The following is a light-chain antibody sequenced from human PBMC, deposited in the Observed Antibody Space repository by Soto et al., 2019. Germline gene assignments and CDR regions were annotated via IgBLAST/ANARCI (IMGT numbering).Light chain of an antibody. V-gene: IGLV1-51*01. CDR3: GTWDSSAGWV. Sequence: QSVLTQPPSVSAAPGQRVTISCSGTTSNIGNHYVSWYQQVPGTAPKLLIYDNDRRPSGIPGRFSGSKSGTSATLGITGLQTGDEADYYCGTWDSSAGWVFGGGTKVTVL. J-gene: IGLJ3*02. CDR2: DND. CDR1: TSNIGNHY.